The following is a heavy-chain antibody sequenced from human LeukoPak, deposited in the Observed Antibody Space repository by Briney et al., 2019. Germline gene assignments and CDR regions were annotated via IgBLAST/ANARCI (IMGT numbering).Heavy chain of an antibody. D-gene: IGHD2-21*02. Sequence: GGSLRLSCAASGFSFSSYSMNWVRQAPGKGLEWVSYIYIGSSLIFYADSVKGRFTISRDNAKNSLYLQMNSLRVEDTATYYCVCDFARQRGYWGQGTLVTVSS. CDR3: VCDFARQRGY. CDR1: GFSFSSYS. J-gene: IGHJ4*02. CDR2: IYIGSSLI. V-gene: IGHV3-48*01.